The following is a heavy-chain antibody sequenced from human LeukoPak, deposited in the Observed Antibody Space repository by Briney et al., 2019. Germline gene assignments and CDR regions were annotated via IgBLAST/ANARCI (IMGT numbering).Heavy chain of an antibody. Sequence: PGGSLRLSCAASGFTFSNAWMSWVRQAPGKGLEWVGRIKSKTDGGTTDYAAPVKGRFTISRDDSKNTLYLQMNSLKTEDTAVYYCTTTTYYYDSSGPHGRPWWGQGTLVTVSS. D-gene: IGHD3-22*01. CDR1: GFTFSNAW. CDR3: TTTTYYYDSSGPHGRPW. CDR2: IKSKTDGGTT. J-gene: IGHJ4*02. V-gene: IGHV3-15*01.